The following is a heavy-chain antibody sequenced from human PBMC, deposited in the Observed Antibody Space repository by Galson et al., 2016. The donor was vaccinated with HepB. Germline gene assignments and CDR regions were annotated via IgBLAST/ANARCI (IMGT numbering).Heavy chain of an antibody. D-gene: IGHD2-15*01. Sequence: SLRLSCAASGLSFGTYAMSWVRLAPGRGLEWVSGITGRSDRTYYADSVKGRFTISRDNSKTTLYRQMSSLRAEDTAIYYCAKGNYFDCNGHLDYWGQGTLVTVSS. J-gene: IGHJ4*02. CDR2: ITGRSDRT. CDR1: GLSFGTYA. V-gene: IGHV3-23*01. CDR3: AKGNYFDCNGHLDY.